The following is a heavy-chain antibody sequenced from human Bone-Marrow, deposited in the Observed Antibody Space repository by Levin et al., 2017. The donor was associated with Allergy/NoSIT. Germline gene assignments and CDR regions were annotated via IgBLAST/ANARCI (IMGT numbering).Heavy chain of an antibody. V-gene: IGHV1-2*02. CDR3: ARGVGRTGRQGGFHCWFDA. D-gene: IGHD2-15*01. CDR2: INPDNGGT. CDR1: GYTFIGYY. Sequence: ASVKVSCKASGYTFIGYYMHWVRQAPGQGLEWMGWINPDNGGTHSAEKFQGRVTMTRDTSINAVFLDLNSLTSDDTAVYFCARGVGRTGRQGGFHCWFDASGQGALVTVSS. J-gene: IGHJ5*02.